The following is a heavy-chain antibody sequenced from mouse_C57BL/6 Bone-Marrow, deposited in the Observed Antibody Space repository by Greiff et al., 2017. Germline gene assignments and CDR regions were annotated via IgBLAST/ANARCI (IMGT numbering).Heavy chain of an antibody. D-gene: IGHD4-1*01. CDR1: GYSFTDYN. CDR3: ARSWDEKGYAMDY. Sequence: EVKLQESGPELVKPGASVKISCKASGYSFTDYNMNWVKQSNGKSLEWIGVINPNYGTTSYNQKFKGKATLTVDQSSSTAYMQLNSLTSEDSAVYYCARSWDEKGYAMDYWGQGTSVTVSS. J-gene: IGHJ4*01. V-gene: IGHV1-39*01. CDR2: INPNYGTT.